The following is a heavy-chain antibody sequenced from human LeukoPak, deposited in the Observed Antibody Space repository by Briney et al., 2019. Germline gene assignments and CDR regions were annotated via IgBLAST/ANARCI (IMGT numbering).Heavy chain of an antibody. D-gene: IGHD3-16*02. CDR3: AKASVYVYYGMDV. CDR1: GFTFSNFG. CDR2: ISYDGSNK. Sequence: PGRSLRLSCAASGFTFSNFGTHWVRQAPGQGLEWVAVISYDGSNKYYADSVKGRFTISRDNSKNTLYLQMNSLRAEDTAVYYCAKASVYVYYGMDVWGQGTTVTVSS. V-gene: IGHV3-30*18. J-gene: IGHJ6*02.